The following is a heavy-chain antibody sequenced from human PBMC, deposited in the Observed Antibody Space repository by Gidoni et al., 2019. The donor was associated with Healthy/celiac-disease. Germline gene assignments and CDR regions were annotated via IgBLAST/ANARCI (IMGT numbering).Heavy chain of an antibody. J-gene: IGHJ3*02. V-gene: IGHV4-34*01. Sequence: QVQLQQWGAGLLKPSETLSLTCAVSGGSFSGYYWSWIRQPPGKGLEWIGEINHSGSTNYNPSLKSRVTISVDTSKNQFSLKLSSVTAADTAVYYCARGRTRWYGNAFDIWGQGTMVTVSS. CDR3: ARGRTRWYGNAFDI. CDR2: INHSGST. CDR1: GGSFSGYY. D-gene: IGHD6-13*01.